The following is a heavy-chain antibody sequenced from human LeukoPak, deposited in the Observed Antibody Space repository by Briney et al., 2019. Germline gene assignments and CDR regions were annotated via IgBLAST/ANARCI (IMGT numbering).Heavy chain of an antibody. Sequence: SETLSLTCTVSGGSISSYYWSWIRQPPGKGLEWIGSIYYSGSTYYNPSLKSRVTISVDTSKNQFSLKLSSVTAADTAVYYCATLGYSYGLLRYWGQGTLVTVSS. V-gene: IGHV4-59*05. J-gene: IGHJ4*02. CDR2: IYYSGST. CDR1: GGSISSYY. CDR3: ATLGYSYGLLRY. D-gene: IGHD5-18*01.